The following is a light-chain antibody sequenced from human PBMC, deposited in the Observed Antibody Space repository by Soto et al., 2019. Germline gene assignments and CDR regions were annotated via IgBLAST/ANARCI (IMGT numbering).Light chain of an antibody. V-gene: IGKV3-11*01. J-gene: IGKJ1*01. CDR3: QQRSNWPWT. CDR2: DAS. CDR1: QGVSSY. Sequence: EIVLTQSPATLSLSPGERATLSCRASQGVSSYLAWYQQKPGQAPRLLIYDASNRATGIPARFSGSGSGTDFTLTISSLEPEDLAVYYCQQRSNWPWTFGQGTKVDI.